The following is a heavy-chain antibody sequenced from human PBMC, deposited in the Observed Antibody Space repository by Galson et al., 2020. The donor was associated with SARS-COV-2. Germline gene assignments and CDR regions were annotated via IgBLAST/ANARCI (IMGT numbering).Heavy chain of an antibody. V-gene: IGHV3-7*01. CDR3: ARDLPTYYYDSSGYYVEYYFDY. CDR2: IKQDGSEK. J-gene: IGHJ4*02. Sequence: GGSLRLSCAASGFTFSSYWMSWVRQAPGKGLEWVANIKQDGSEKYYVDSVKGRFTISRDNAKNSLYLQMNSLRAEDTAVYYCARDLPTYYYDSSGYYVEYYFDYWGQGTLVTVS. CDR1: GFTFSSYW. D-gene: IGHD3-22*01.